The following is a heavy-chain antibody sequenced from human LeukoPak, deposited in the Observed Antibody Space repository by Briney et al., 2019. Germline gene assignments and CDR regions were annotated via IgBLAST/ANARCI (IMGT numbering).Heavy chain of an antibody. CDR1: GGSFSKSSYY. V-gene: IGHV4-39*07. J-gene: IGHJ3*02. Sequence: PSETLSLTCTVSGGSFSKSSYYWGWIRQPPGKGLEWLGSIYYSGSTYYNPSLKSRVTISVDTSKNQFSLKLRSVTAADTAVYYCASGLFRYFDWLFDAFDIWGQGTMVTVSS. CDR2: IYYSGST. D-gene: IGHD3-9*01. CDR3: ASGLFRYFDWLFDAFDI.